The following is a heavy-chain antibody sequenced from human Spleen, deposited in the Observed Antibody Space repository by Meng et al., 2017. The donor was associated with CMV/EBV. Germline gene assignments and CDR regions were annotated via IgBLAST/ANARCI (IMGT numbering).Heavy chain of an antibody. Sequence: GESLKISCAASEFTVSSDYMSWVRQAPGKGLEWVSVIGTAGDTYYPGSVKGRFTISRDNSKNTLYLQMDSLRLEDSAVYFCSRDGYSVLYFSDLWGQGTLVTVSS. V-gene: IGHV3-53*05. CDR3: SRDGYSVLYFSDL. CDR1: EFTVSSDY. D-gene: IGHD5/OR15-5a*01. J-gene: IGHJ4*02. CDR2: IGTAGDT.